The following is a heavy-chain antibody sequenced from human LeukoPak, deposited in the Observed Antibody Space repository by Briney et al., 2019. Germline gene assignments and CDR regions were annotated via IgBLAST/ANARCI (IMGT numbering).Heavy chain of an antibody. V-gene: IGHV4-61*02. CDR1: GGSISSGSYY. CDR2: IYTSGST. Sequence: SETLSLTCTVSGGSISSGSYYWSWIRQPAGKGLEWIGRIYTSGSTNYNPSLKSRVTISVDTSKNQFSLKLGSVTAADTAVYYCARESVGNYFDYWGQGTLVTVSS. J-gene: IGHJ4*02. CDR3: ARESVGNYFDY.